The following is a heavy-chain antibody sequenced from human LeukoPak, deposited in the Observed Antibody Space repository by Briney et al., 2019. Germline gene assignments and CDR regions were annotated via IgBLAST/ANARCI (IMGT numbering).Heavy chain of an antibody. CDR1: GCSISSYY. V-gene: IGHV4-59*01. CDR3: ARGFKRWLQLRWFDP. Sequence: SETLSLTCTVSGCSISSYYRSWTRHPPGKGREWIGYIYYSGITNYNPSLKSRVTISVDTSKHQFSLKLSSVTAADTAVYYCARGFKRWLQLRWFDPWGQGTLVTVSS. J-gene: IGHJ5*02. CDR2: IYYSGIT. D-gene: IGHD5-24*01.